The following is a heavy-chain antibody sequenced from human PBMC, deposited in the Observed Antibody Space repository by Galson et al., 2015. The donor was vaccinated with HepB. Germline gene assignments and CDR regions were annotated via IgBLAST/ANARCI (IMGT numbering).Heavy chain of an antibody. CDR3: ARVLGPRSSGPTRGGALEY. CDR1: GYTFTSYY. CDR2: INPSGGST. J-gene: IGHJ4*02. D-gene: IGHD6-19*01. V-gene: IGHV1-46*01. Sequence: SVKVSCKASGYTFTSYYMHWVRQAPGQGLEWMGIINPSGGSTSYAQKFQGRVTMTRDTSTSTVYMELSSLRSEDTAVYYCARVLGPRSSGPTRGGALEYWGQGTLVTVSS.